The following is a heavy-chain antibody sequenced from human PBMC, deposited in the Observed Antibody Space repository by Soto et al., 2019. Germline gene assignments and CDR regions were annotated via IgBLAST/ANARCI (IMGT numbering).Heavy chain of an antibody. V-gene: IGHV3-21*01. CDR1: GFTFSSYS. D-gene: IGHD2-2*01. Sequence: PVGSLRLSCAASGFTFSSYSMNWVRQAPGKGLEWVSSISSSSSYIYYADSVKGRFTISRDNAKNSLYLQMNSLRAEDTAVYYCARDAQRYCSSTSCYYYGMDVWGQGTTVTVSS. CDR3: ARDAQRYCSSTSCYYYGMDV. CDR2: ISSSSSYI. J-gene: IGHJ6*02.